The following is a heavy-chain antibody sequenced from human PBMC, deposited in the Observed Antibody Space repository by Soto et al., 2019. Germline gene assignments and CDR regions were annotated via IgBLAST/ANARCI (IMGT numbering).Heavy chain of an antibody. D-gene: IGHD2-2*01. Sequence: GGSLRLSCAASGFTFSDYYMSWIRQAPGKGLEWVSAISGSGGSTYYADSVKGRFTISRDNSKNTLYLQMNSLRAEDTAVYYCAKAGLVPAAIADYYYMDVWGKGTTVTVSS. V-gene: IGHV3-23*01. CDR1: GFTFSDYY. CDR3: AKAGLVPAAIADYYYMDV. J-gene: IGHJ6*03. CDR2: ISGSGGST.